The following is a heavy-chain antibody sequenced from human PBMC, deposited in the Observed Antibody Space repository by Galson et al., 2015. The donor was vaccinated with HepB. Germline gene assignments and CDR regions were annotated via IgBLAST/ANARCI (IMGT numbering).Heavy chain of an antibody. CDR1: GYTFTSYG. Sequence: SVKVSCKASGYTFTSYGISWVRQAPGQGLEWMGRIIPILGIANYAQKFQGRVTITADKSTSTAYMELSSLRSEDTAVYYCARPRCSGGSCYPYYFDYWGQGTLVTVSS. D-gene: IGHD2-15*01. CDR3: ARPRCSGGSCYPYYFDY. J-gene: IGHJ4*02. CDR2: IIPILGIA. V-gene: IGHV1-69*04.